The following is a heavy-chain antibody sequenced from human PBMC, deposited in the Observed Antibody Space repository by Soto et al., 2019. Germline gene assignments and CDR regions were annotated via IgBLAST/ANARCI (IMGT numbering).Heavy chain of an antibody. V-gene: IGHV3-33*08. D-gene: IGHD3-16*01. CDR1: GFTFSSYA. Sequence: PGGSLRLSCAASGFTFSSYAMHWVRQAPGKGLEWVAVIWYDGSNKDYADSVKGRFTISRDNSKNTLHLQMNSLRAEDTAVYYCAREGGSYDAFDIWGQGTMVTVSS. CDR3: AREGGSYDAFDI. CDR2: IWYDGSNK. J-gene: IGHJ3*02.